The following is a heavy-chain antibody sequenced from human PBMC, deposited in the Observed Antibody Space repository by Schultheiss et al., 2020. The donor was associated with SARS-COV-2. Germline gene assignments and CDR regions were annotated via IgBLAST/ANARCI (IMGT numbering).Heavy chain of an antibody. CDR3: ARHGGIAAAEPFDY. V-gene: IGHV4-4*02. Sequence: SETLSLTCAVSGGSISSSNWWSWVRQPPGKGLEWIGEIYHSGSTNYNPSLKSRVTISVDKSKNQFSLKLSSVTAADTAVYYCARHGGIAAAEPFDYWGQGTLVTVSS. J-gene: IGHJ4*02. CDR1: GGSISSSNW. D-gene: IGHD6-13*01. CDR2: IYHSGST.